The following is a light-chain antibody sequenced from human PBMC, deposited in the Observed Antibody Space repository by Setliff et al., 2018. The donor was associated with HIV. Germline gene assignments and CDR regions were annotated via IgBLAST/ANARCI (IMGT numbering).Light chain of an antibody. CDR3: CSYTTYSTYV. CDR2: DVT. CDR1: SSDVGAYNY. Sequence: QSALTQPRSVSGSPGQSVTFSCTGSSSDVGAYNYVSWYQRHPGKAPKLMIYDVTKRPSGVPDRFSGSKSGNTASLTISGLQPEDETDYYCCSYTTYSTYVFGTGTKVTVL. V-gene: IGLV2-11*01. J-gene: IGLJ1*01.